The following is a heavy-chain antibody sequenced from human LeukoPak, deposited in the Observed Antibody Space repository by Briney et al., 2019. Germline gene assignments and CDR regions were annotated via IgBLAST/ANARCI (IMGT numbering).Heavy chain of an antibody. CDR1: GGSFSDYY. J-gene: IGHJ2*01. Sequence: SETLSLTCAVHGGSFSDYYWTWIRQPPGKELEWIGEINHSGSPNNNPSLKSRVSISFDTSKNQFSLKLTSVTAADTAVYYCARDRNWGRGYFDLWGRGTLVIVSS. CDR3: ARDRNWGRGYFDL. D-gene: IGHD3-16*01. V-gene: IGHV4-34*01. CDR2: INHSGSP.